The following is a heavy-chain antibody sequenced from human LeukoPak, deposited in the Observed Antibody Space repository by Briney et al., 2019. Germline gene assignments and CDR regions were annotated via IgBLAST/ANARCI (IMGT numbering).Heavy chain of an antibody. J-gene: IGHJ4*02. CDR3: ARVQAWSGYYMGDYFDY. CDR1: GYTFTSYG. Sequence: ASVTVSCKASGYTFTSYGISWVRQAPGQGLEWMGWISAYNGNTNYAQKLQGRVTMTTDTSTSTAYMELRSLRSDDTAVYYCARVQAWSGYYMGDYFDYWGQGTLVTVSS. V-gene: IGHV1-18*01. D-gene: IGHD3-3*01. CDR2: ISAYNGNT.